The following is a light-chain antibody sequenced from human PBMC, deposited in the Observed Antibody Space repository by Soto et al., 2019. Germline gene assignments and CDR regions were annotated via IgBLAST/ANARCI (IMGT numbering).Light chain of an antibody. J-gene: IGKJ1*01. CDR1: QSVSSN. CDR3: QQYNNCPPRAWK. V-gene: IGKV3-15*01. Sequence: EIVMTQSPATLSVSPGERATLSCRASQSVSSNLAWYQQKPGQAPRLLIYGASTRATGIPARFSGSGSGTEFTLTISSLQSEDFAVYYCQQYNNCPPRAWKFGQGNKVDIE. CDR2: GAS.